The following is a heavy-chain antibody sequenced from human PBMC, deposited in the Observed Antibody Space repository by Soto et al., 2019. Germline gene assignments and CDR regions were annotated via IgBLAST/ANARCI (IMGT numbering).Heavy chain of an antibody. Sequence: GGSLRLSCAASGFTFSSYAMSCVRQTPGKGLEWVSAISGSSGITCYADSVKGRFTISRDNSKNTLYLQMNSLRAEDTAVYYCAKHIGGGSGWYSGYWGQATPDHRLL. CDR3: AKHIGGGSGWYSGY. V-gene: IGHV3-23*01. CDR2: ISGSSGIT. J-gene: IGHJ4*02. CDR1: GFTFSSYA. D-gene: IGHD6-19*01.